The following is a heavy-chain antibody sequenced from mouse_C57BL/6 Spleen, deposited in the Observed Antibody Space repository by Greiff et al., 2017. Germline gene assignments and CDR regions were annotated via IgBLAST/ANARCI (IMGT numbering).Heavy chain of an antibody. CDR2: IYPRSGNT. CDR1: GYTFTSYG. Sequence: QVQLQQSGAELARPGASVKLSCKASGYTFTSYGISWVKQRTGQGLEWIGEIYPRSGNTYYNEKFKGKATLTADKSSSTAYMELRSLTSEDSAVYFCARDYGSSEGFAYWGQGTLVTVSA. D-gene: IGHD1-1*01. J-gene: IGHJ3*01. CDR3: ARDYGSSEGFAY. V-gene: IGHV1-81*01.